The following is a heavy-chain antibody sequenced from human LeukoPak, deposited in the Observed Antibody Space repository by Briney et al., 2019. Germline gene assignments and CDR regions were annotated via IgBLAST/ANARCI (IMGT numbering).Heavy chain of an antibody. D-gene: IGHD3-10*01. CDR1: GLTFSSYA. CDR3: ARGSVGFGGGY. CDR2: IGDRESSA. J-gene: IGHJ4*02. Sequence: GGSLRLSCAASGLTFSSYAMSCVRQAPGKWLEWVSSIGDRESSANYVGAVKGRFTISRDNSKNSLYLQMNSLRGEDTAVYYCARGSVGFGGGYWGQGTLVTVS. V-gene: IGHV3-23*01.